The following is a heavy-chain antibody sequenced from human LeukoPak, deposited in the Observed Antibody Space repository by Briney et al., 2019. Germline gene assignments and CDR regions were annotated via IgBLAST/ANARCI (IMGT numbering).Heavy chain of an antibody. V-gene: IGHV4-59*01. J-gene: IGHJ6*02. CDR2: IYYSGST. CDR3: ARENYYYGMDV. CDR1: GGSLSSYY. Sequence: SETLSLTCTVSGGSLSSYYWSWIRQPPGKGLEWIGYIYYSGSTNYNPSLKSRVTISVDTSKNQFPLKLSSVTAADTAVYHCARENYYYGMDVWGQGTTVTVSS.